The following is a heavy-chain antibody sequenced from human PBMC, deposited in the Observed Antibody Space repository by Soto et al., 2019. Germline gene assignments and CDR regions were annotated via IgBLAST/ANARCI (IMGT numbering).Heavy chain of an antibody. Sequence: PSETLSLTCTGSGGSISSYYWSWIRQPAGKGLEWVGRIYTSGSTNYNPSLKSRVTMSVDTSKNQFSLKLSSVTAADTAVYYCARDGPDYYGSGSYAAYGMDVWGQGTTVTVSS. CDR3: ARDGPDYYGSGSYAAYGMDV. J-gene: IGHJ6*02. V-gene: IGHV4-4*07. CDR2: IYTSGST. D-gene: IGHD3-10*01. CDR1: GGSISSYY.